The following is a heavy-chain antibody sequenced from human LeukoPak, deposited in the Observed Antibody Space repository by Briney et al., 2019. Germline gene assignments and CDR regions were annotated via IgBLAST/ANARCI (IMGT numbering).Heavy chain of an antibody. V-gene: IGHV1-69*04. J-gene: IGHJ6*03. D-gene: IGHD2-2*01. Sequence: GSSVKVSCKASGGTFSSYAISWVRQAPGQGLEWMGRIIPILGIANYAQKFQGRVTITTDESTSTAYMELSSLRSEDTAVYYCARMWYCSSTSCSNPRGMDVWGKGTTVTVSS. CDR1: GGTFSSYA. CDR3: ARMWYCSSTSCSNPRGMDV. CDR2: IIPILGIA.